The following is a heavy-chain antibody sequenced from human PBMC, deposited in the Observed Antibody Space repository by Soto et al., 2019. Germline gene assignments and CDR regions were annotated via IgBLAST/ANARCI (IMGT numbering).Heavy chain of an antibody. CDR2: IYYSGST. CDR3: ARLSYGDQDHYYYYMDV. Sequence: SETLSLTCTVSGGSISSYYWSWIRQPPGKGLEWIGYIYYSGSTNYTPSLKSRVTISVDTSKNQFSLKLSSVTAADTAVYYCARLSYGDQDHYYYYMDVWGKGTTVTVSS. D-gene: IGHD4-17*01. J-gene: IGHJ6*03. CDR1: GGSISSYY. V-gene: IGHV4-59*08.